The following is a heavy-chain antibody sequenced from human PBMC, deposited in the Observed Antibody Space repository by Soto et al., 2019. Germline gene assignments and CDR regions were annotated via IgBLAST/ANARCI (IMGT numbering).Heavy chain of an antibody. CDR1: GYTLTELS. V-gene: IGHV1-24*01. D-gene: IGHD3-10*01. CDR3: ATDLLLWFGEVIRARDWFDP. CDR2: FDPEDGET. Sequence: QVQLVQSGAEVKKPGASVKVSCKVSGYTLTELSMHWVRQAPGKGLEWMGGFDPEDGETIYAQKFQGRVTMTEDTSTDTAYMELSSLRSEDTAVYYCATDLLLWFGEVIRARDWFDPWGQGTLVTVSS. J-gene: IGHJ5*02.